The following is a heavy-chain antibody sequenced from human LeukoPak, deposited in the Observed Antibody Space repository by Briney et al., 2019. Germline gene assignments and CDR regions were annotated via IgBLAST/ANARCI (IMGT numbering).Heavy chain of an antibody. Sequence: ASVKVSCKTSGGIFSSYASNWVRQDPGQGLEWMGGIIPIFGTANYAQKFQGRVTITADESTSTAYMELSSLRSEDTAVYYCARSYSSSSVYFDYWGQGTLVTVSS. D-gene: IGHD6-6*01. CDR1: GGIFSSYA. CDR3: ARSYSSSSVYFDY. V-gene: IGHV1-69*13. CDR2: IIPIFGTA. J-gene: IGHJ4*02.